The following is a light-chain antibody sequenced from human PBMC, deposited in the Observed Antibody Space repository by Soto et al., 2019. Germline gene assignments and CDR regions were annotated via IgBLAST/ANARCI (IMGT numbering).Light chain of an antibody. V-gene: IGKV1-39*01. CDR3: QQSSSTPLT. Sequence: IHMTQSPSSLSASVGDRVTITRRASETISHYLNWYQQKPGKAPKLLIYGASKLQSGVPSRFSGSGSGTDFTLTITSLQIEDFATYYCQQSSSTPLTFGGGTKVEIK. CDR2: GAS. CDR1: ETISHY. J-gene: IGKJ4*01.